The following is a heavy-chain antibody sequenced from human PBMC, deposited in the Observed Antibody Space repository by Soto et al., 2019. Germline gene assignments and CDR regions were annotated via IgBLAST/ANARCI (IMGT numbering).Heavy chain of an antibody. D-gene: IGHD3-22*01. Sequence: SETLSLTCTVSGGSISSSSYYWGWIRQPPGKGLEWIGSIYYSGSTYYNPSLKSRVTISVDTSKNQFSLKLSSVTAADTAVYYCARGGLLRPDAFDIWGQGTMVTVSS. CDR2: IYYSGST. J-gene: IGHJ3*02. CDR1: GGSISSSSYY. V-gene: IGHV4-39*07. CDR3: ARGGLLRPDAFDI.